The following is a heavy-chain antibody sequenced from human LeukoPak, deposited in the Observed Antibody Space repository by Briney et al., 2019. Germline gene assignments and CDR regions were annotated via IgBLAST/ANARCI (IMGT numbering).Heavy chain of an antibody. J-gene: IGHJ4*02. Sequence: SETLSLTCAVYGGSFSGYYWSWIRQPPGKGLEWIGYIYYSGSTNYNPSLKSRVTISVDTSKNQFSLKLSSVTAADTAVYYCARANRDGYNFPDYWGQGTLVTVSS. CDR1: GGSFSGYY. V-gene: IGHV4-59*01. CDR3: ARANRDGYNFPDY. CDR2: IYYSGST. D-gene: IGHD5-24*01.